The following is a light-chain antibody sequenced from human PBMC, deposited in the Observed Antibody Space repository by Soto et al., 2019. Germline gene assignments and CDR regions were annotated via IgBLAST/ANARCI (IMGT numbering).Light chain of an antibody. Sequence: ATPMTQSPSSLSASVGDRVTITCRASHDIRSDLAWYQKKSGKAPKLLIYAASSLQSGVPSRFSGSGSGSYFTLIISSLQPEDFATYYCLQDYTYPRTFGQGTSVEI. CDR3: LQDYTYPRT. CDR2: AAS. V-gene: IGKV1-6*01. CDR1: HDIRSD. J-gene: IGKJ1*01.